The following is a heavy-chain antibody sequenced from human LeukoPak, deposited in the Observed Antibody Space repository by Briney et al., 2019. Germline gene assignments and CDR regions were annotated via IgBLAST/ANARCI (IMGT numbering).Heavy chain of an antibody. J-gene: IGHJ4*02. CDR3: ARTGSQGIAAQYFDY. CDR1: GGSVSSYS. V-gene: IGHV4-59*08. Sequence: PETLSLTCTVSGGSVSSYSWSWIRQPPGKGLEWIGYFYYSGSTNYNPSLKSRVTISVDTSKSQFSLKLTSVTAADTAVYYCARTGSQGIAAQYFDYWGQGTLVTVSS. D-gene: IGHD6-13*01. CDR2: FYYSGST.